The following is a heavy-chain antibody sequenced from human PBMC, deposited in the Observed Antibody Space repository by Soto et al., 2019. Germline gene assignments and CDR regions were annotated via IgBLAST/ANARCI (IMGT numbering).Heavy chain of an antibody. CDR2: IYYSGST. CDR3: ARLSSSCFDY. CDR1: GGSISSYY. Sequence: SETLSLTCTVSGGSISSYYWSWIRQPPGKGLEWIGYIYYSGSTNYNPSLKSRVTITVDTSKNQFSLKLSSVTAADTAVYYCARLSSSCFDYWGQGTLVTVSS. D-gene: IGHD6-6*01. J-gene: IGHJ4*02. V-gene: IGHV4-59*08.